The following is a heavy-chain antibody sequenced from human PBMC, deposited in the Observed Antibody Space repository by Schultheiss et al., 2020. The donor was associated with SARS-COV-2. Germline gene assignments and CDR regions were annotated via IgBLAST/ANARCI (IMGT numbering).Heavy chain of an antibody. J-gene: IGHJ4*02. Sequence: SQTLSLTCAVYGGSFSGYYWSWIRQPPGKGLEWIGEINHSGSTNYNPSLKSRVTISVDTSKNQFSLKLSSVTAADTAVYYCARVPGDWFPIDYWGQGTLVTVSS. CDR3: ARVPGDWFPIDY. D-gene: IGHD3-9*01. CDR2: INHSGST. V-gene: IGHV4-34*01. CDR1: GGSFSGYY.